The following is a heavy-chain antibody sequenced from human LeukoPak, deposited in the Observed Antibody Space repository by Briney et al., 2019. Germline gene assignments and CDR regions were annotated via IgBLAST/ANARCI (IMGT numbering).Heavy chain of an antibody. V-gene: IGHV4-61*01. CDR1: GGSVSSGSYY. D-gene: IGHD1-26*01. J-gene: IGHJ4*02. CDR2: IYSSGST. Sequence: PSETLSLTCTVSGGSVSSGSYYWSWIRQPPGKGLDWIGYIYSSGSTNYNPSLKSRVTISLDTSKNQFSLKLSSVTAADTAVYYCARDSGTYNDYWGQGILVAVSS. CDR3: ARDSGTYNDY.